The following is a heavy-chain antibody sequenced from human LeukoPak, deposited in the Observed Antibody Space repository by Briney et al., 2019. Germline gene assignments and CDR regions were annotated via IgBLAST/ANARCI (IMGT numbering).Heavy chain of an antibody. Sequence: ASVKVSCKASGYTFTSYGISWVRQAPGQGLEWMGWMNPNSGNTGYAQKFQGRVTMTRNTSISTAYMELSSLRSEDTAVYYCARGSFSSSSDYWGQGTLVTVSS. V-gene: IGHV1-8*02. CDR3: ARGSFSSSSDY. CDR1: GYTFTSYG. J-gene: IGHJ4*02. CDR2: MNPNSGNT. D-gene: IGHD6-6*01.